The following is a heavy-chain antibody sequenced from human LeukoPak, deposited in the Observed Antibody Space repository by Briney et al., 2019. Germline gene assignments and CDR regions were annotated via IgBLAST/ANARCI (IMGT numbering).Heavy chain of an antibody. J-gene: IGHJ4*02. Sequence: GRSLRLSCAASGFTFSSYGMHWVRQAPGKGLEWVAVISYDGSNKYYADSVKGRFIISRDNSKNTLYLQMNSLRAEDTAVYYCAKDPLRYGGNAHFDYWGQGTLVTVSS. CDR1: GFTFSSYG. V-gene: IGHV3-30*18. CDR3: AKDPLRYGGNAHFDY. D-gene: IGHD4-23*01. CDR2: ISYDGSNK.